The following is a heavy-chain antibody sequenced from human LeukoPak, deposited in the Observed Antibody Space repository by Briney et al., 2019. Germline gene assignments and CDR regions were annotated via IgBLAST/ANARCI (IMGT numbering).Heavy chain of an antibody. J-gene: IGHJ4*02. CDR1: GYTFTGYY. D-gene: IGHD1-14*01. V-gene: IGHV1-2*06. Sequence: ASVKVSCKASGYTFTGYYMHWVRQAPGQGLEWMGRINPNSGNTNYAQKLQGRVTMTTDTSTSTAYMELRSLRSDDTAVYYCARGGIPEPFDYWGQGTLVTVSS. CDR2: INPNSGNT. CDR3: ARGGIPEPFDY.